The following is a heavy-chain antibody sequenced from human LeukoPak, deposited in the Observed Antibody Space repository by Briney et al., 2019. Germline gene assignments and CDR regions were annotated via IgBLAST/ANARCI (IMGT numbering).Heavy chain of an antibody. CDR2: ISSYNGNT. Sequence: ASVKVSCKASGYTFTSYGISWVRQAPGQGLEWMGWISSYNGNTNYAQKLQGRLTMTTDTSTSTAYMELRSLRSDDTAVYYCARELSMVRGVVCYGMDVWGQGTTVTVSS. V-gene: IGHV1-18*01. D-gene: IGHD3-10*01. J-gene: IGHJ6*02. CDR1: GYTFTSYG. CDR3: ARELSMVRGVVCYGMDV.